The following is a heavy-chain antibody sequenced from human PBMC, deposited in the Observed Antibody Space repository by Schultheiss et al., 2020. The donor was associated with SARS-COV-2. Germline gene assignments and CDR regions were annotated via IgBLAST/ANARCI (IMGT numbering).Heavy chain of an antibody. J-gene: IGHJ4*02. Sequence: GSLRLSCAASGFSFSSYVMSWVRQAPGKGLEWVANIKQDGSEKYYVDSVKGRFTISRDNAKNSLYLQMNSLRAEDTAVYYCARVPSRWYSSYWGQGTLVTVSS. CDR1: GFSFSSYV. CDR2: IKQDGSEK. V-gene: IGHV3-7*03. D-gene: IGHD6-13*01. CDR3: ARVPSRWYSSY.